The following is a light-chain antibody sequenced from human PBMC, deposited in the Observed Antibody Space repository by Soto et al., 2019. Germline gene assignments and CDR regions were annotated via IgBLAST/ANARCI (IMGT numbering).Light chain of an antibody. V-gene: IGKV2-28*01. CDR1: QSLLHSDGNNY. J-gene: IGKJ1*01. Sequence: DIVMTQSPLSLPVTPGEPASISCRSSQSLLHSDGNNYLEWYLQKPGQSPHLLIYLGSNRASGVPDRFSGSGSGTDFTLRISRVEAEDVGVYYCMQALQTPPTFGQGTKVDIK. CDR2: LGS. CDR3: MQALQTPPT.